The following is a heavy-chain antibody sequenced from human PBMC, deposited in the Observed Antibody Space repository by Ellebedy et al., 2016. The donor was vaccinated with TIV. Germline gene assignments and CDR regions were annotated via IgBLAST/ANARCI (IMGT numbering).Heavy chain of an antibody. J-gene: IGHJ4*02. V-gene: IGHV2-26*01. D-gene: IGHD2-21*02. CDR1: GFSLSNIILG. CDR2: SSSTENK. Sequence: SGPTLVTPTETLTLTCTVSGFSLSNIILGVSWIRQRPGKALEWLAHSSSTENKFYSTSLKSRLSISKDASKGQVVLTMTNLAPVDTATYYCARTFLYCGGDCSFYFDHWGQGSLVTVSS. CDR3: ARTFLYCGGDCSFYFDH.